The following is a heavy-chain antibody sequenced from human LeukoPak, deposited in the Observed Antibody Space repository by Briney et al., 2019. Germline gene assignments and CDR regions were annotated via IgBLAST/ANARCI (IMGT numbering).Heavy chain of an antibody. D-gene: IGHD5-24*01. CDR3: ARSGDAYNQPLDY. J-gene: IGHJ4*02. CDR2: IYYSGST. Sequence: SETLSLTCTVSGGSISGHYWSWIRQPPGKGLEWIAYIYYSGSTNYNPSLKSRVTISVDTSKNQLSLKLSSVTAADTAVYYCARSGDAYNQPLDYWGQGTLVTVSS. CDR1: GGSISGHY. V-gene: IGHV4-59*11.